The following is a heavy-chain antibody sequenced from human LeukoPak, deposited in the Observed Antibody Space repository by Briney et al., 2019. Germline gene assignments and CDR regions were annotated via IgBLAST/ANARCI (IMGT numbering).Heavy chain of an antibody. CDR3: AREAYDSSGYYLDY. V-gene: IGHV3-30*04. CDR1: GFTFSSYA. J-gene: IGHJ4*02. CDR2: ISYDGSNK. Sequence: PGGSLRLSCAASGFTFSSYAMHWVRQAPGKGLEWVAVISYDGSNKYYADSVKGRFTISRDNSKNTLYLQMNSLRAEDTAVYYCAREAYDSSGYYLDYWGQGTLVPVSS. D-gene: IGHD3-22*01.